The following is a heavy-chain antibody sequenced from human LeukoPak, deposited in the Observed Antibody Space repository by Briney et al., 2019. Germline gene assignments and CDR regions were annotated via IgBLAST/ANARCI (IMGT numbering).Heavy chain of an antibody. V-gene: IGHV3-30-3*01. CDR3: ARGLGYSSGQDYFDF. CDR2: ISYDGSNK. CDR1: GFTFSSSA. D-gene: IGHD6-19*01. J-gene: IGHJ4*02. Sequence: GGSLRLSCSASGFTFSSSAMHWVRQAPGKGLEWVAVISYDGSNKYYADSVRGRFTISRDNSKNTLYLQMNSLRAEDTAVYYCARGLGYSSGQDYFDFWGQGTLVTASS.